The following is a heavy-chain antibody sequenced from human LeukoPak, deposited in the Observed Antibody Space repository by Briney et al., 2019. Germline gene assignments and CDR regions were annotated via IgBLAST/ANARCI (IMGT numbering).Heavy chain of an antibody. Sequence: SETLSLTCTVSGGSISSGSYYWRWIRQPAGKGLEWIGRIYTSGSTNYNPSLRSRVTISVDTSKNQFSLKLSSVTAADTAVYYCARSRAYSYYDFWSGSPTLDYSGQGTLVTVSS. CDR3: ARSRAYSYYDFWSGSPTLDY. CDR1: GGSISSGSYY. J-gene: IGHJ4*02. CDR2: IYTSGST. V-gene: IGHV4-61*02. D-gene: IGHD3-3*01.